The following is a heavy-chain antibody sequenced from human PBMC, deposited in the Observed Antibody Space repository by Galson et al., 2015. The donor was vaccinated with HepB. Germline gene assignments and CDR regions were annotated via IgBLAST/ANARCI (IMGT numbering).Heavy chain of an antibody. CDR3: ARGAQGATFITGAIDY. J-gene: IGHJ4*02. D-gene: IGHD1-20*01. V-gene: IGHV1-2*02. CDR1: GYTFTGYY. Sequence: QSGAEVKKPGESLRISCKASGYTFTGYYMHWVRQAPGQGLEWMGWINPNSGGTNYAQKFQGRVTMTRDTSISTAYMELSRLRSDDTAVYYCARGAQGATFITGAIDYCGQGTLGTVSS. CDR2: INPNSGGT.